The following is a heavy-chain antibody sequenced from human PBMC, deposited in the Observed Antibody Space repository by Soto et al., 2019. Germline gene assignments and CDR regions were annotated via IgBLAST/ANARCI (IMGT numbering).Heavy chain of an antibody. CDR3: ARQGFEGITMIVVVIFGMGAFDI. CDR1: GGSISSSSYY. V-gene: IGHV4-39*01. J-gene: IGHJ3*02. CDR2: IFYSGST. Sequence: PSETLSLTCTVSGGSISSSSYYWGWIRQPPGKGLEWIGSIFYSGSTYYNPSLKSRVTISVDTSKNQFSLKLSSVTAADTAVYYCARQGFEGITMIVVVIFGMGAFDIWGQGTMVTVSS. D-gene: IGHD3-22*01.